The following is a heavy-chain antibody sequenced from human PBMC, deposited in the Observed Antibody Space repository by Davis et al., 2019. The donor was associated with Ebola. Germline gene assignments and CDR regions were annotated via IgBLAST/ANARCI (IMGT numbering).Heavy chain of an antibody. D-gene: IGHD3-22*01. J-gene: IGHJ5*02. CDR1: GYSISSGYY. Sequence: PSETLSLTCTVSGYSISSGYYWSWIRQPPEKGLEWIGHIYTSGSTNYSPSLKSRVTISIDTSKNQFSLKLISVTATDTAIYYCARGGYSDWFDPWGQGALVTVSS. CDR2: IYTSGST. CDR3: ARGGYSDWFDP. V-gene: IGHV4-38-2*02.